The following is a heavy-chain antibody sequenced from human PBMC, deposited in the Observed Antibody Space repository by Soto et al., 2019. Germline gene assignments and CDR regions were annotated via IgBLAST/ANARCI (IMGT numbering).Heavy chain of an antibody. Sequence: SVKVSCKASGGTFSSYTISWVRQAPGQGLEWMGRIIPILGIANYAQKFQGRVTITADKSTSTAYMELSSLRSEDTAVYYCARYILTGSDAFDIWGQGTMVTVSS. CDR3: ARYILTGSDAFDI. V-gene: IGHV1-69*02. J-gene: IGHJ3*02. CDR2: IIPILGIA. D-gene: IGHD3-9*01. CDR1: GGTFSSYT.